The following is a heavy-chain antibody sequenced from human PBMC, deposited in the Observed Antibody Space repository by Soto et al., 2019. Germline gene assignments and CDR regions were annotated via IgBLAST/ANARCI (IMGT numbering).Heavy chain of an antibody. CDR3: ARGGGRVAPPGFDP. J-gene: IGHJ5*02. CDR2: IGTAGDT. D-gene: IGHD3-16*01. CDR1: GFTFSSYD. V-gene: IGHV3-13*04. Sequence: EVQLVESGGGLVQPGGSLRLSCAASGFTFSSYDMHWVRQATGKGLEWVSAIGTAGDTYYPGSVKGRFTISRENAKNSLYLQMNSLRAGDTAVYYCARGGGRVAPPGFDPWGQGTLVTVSS.